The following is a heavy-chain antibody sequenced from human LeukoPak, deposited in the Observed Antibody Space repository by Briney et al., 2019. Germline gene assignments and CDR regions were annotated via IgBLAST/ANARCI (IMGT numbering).Heavy chain of an antibody. D-gene: IGHD3-10*01. CDR1: GYTFTSYG. J-gene: IGHJ5*02. CDR2: ISAYNGNT. CDR3: ARDRHYNGSGALGWFDP. Sequence: GASVKVSCKASGYTFTSYGISWVRQAPGQGLEWMGWISAYNGNTNYAQKLQGRVTMATDTSTSTAYMELRSLRSDDTAVYYCARDRHYNGSGALGWFDPWGQGTLVTVSS. V-gene: IGHV1-18*01.